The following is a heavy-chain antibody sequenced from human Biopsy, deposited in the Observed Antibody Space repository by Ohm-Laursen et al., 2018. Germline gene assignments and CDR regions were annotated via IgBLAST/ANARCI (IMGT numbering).Heavy chain of an antibody. CDR2: IVPILGHL. D-gene: IGHD3-3*01. CDR1: GGPSSNYA. Sequence: VKISCKASGGPSSNYAFSWVRQAPGQGLEWVGRIVPILGHLNYAQRFQGRVSITADKSTSYVYMELSRLTSGDTAVYCCAADADGYYTEFDYWGPGTLVTVSS. V-gene: IGHV1-69*10. J-gene: IGHJ4*02. CDR3: AADADGYYTEFDY.